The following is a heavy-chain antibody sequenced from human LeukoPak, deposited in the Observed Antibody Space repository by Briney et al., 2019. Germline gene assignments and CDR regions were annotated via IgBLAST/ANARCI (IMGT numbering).Heavy chain of an antibody. CDR3: AKNYGSGSSINFGY. V-gene: IGHV3-30*18. Sequence: PGRSLRLSCAASGFTFSSYGMHWVRQAPGKGLEWVAVISYDGSNKYYADSVKGRFTISRDNSKNTLYLQMNSLRAEDTAVYYCAKNYGSGSSINFGYWGQGTLVTVSS. CDR1: GFTFSSYG. J-gene: IGHJ4*02. D-gene: IGHD3-10*01. CDR2: ISYDGSNK.